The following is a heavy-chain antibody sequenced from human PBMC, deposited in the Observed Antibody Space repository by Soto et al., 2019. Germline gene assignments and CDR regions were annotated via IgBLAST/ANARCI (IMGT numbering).Heavy chain of an antibody. CDR3: ARDTLLNTPEYDYYMDV. V-gene: IGHV3-74*01. CDR2: INSDGSST. J-gene: IGHJ6*03. Sequence: EVQLVESGGGLVQPGGSLRLSCAASGFTFSSYWMHWVRQAPGKGLVWVSRINSDGSSTSYADSVKGRFTISRDNSKNTLYLQRNSLRAEDTAVYYCARDTLLNTPEYDYYMDVWGKGTTVTVSS. D-gene: IGHD3-16*01. CDR1: GFTFSSYW.